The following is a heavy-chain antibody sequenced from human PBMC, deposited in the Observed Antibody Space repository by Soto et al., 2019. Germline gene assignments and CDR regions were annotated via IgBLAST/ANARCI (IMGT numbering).Heavy chain of an antibody. D-gene: IGHD6-13*01. J-gene: IGHJ6*02. CDR2: IYYSGST. CDR1: GGSISSGGYY. V-gene: IGHV4-31*03. CDR3: ARDGDIAAAPGYYYGMDV. Sequence: PSETLSLTCTVSGGSISSGGYYWSWIRQHPGKGLEWIGYIYYSGSTYYNPSLKSRVTISVDTSKNQFSLKLSSVTAADTAVYYCARDGDIAAAPGYYYGMDVWGQGTTVTVSS.